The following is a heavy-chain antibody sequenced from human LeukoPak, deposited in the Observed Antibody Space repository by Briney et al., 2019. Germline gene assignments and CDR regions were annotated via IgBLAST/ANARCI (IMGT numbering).Heavy chain of an antibody. J-gene: IGHJ3*01. V-gene: IGHV4-59*01. CDR3: ARDRRRELLHAFDA. D-gene: IGHD1-26*01. CDR2: IDYSGST. CDR1: GGTISRNY. Sequence: PSETLSLTCTVSGGTISRNYWSWIRQPPGKGLEWIAYIDYSGSTNYNPSLKSRLTISVDASKDQFSLKLSSVTAADTAVYYCARDRRRELLHAFDAWGQGTMVTVSS.